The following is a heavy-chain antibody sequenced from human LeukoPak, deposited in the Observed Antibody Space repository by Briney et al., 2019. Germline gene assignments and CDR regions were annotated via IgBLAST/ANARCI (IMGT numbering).Heavy chain of an antibody. CDR3: ACRPIVVVVAAREGWFDP. J-gene: IGHJ5*02. V-gene: IGHV4-30-2*01. D-gene: IGHD2-15*01. CDR1: GGSISSGGYS. CDR2: IYYSGST. Sequence: SETLSLTCAVSGGSISSGGYSWSWIRQPPGKGLEWIGYIYYSGSTYYNPSLKSRVTISVDRSKNQFSLKLSSVTAADTAVYYCACRPIVVVVAAREGWFDPWGQGTLVTVSS.